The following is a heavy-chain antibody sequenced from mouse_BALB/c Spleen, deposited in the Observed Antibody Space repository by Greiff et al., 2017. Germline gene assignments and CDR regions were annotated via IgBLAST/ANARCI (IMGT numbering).Heavy chain of an antibody. CDR2: IRNKANGYTT. CDR3: ARDGNYYFDY. J-gene: IGHJ2*01. Sequence: EVKLMESGGGLVQPGGSLRLSCATSGFTFTDYYMSWVRQPPGKALEWLGFIRNKANGYTTEYSASVKGRFTISRENSQSILYLQMNTLRAEDSATYYGARDGNYYFDYWGQGTTLTVSS. D-gene: IGHD2-1*01. V-gene: IGHV7-3*02. CDR1: GFTFTDYY.